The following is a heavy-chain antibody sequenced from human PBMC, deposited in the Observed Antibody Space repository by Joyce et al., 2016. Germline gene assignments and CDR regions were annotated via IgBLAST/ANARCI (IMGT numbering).Heavy chain of an antibody. Sequence: QVQLQQSGPGLVKPSQTLSLTCAISGDSVTSNSAAWNWIRQSPSRGLEWLGMTYYRSKWYNDYAVSVKSRITINPDTPKTQFSLQLNSVTPEDAAVYYCARAGYYHTSGYYYPNFDYWGPGTLVTVSS. V-gene: IGHV6-1*01. J-gene: IGHJ4*02. D-gene: IGHD3-22*01. CDR3: ARAGYYHTSGYYYPNFDY. CDR1: GDSVTSNSAA. CDR2: TYYRSKWYN.